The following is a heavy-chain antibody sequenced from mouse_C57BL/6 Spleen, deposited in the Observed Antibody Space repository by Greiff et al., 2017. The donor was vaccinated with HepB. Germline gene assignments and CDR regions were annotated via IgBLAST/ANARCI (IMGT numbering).Heavy chain of an antibody. V-gene: IGHV2-6*01. CDR3: AREGLYYYGSSSYYAMDY. Sequence: VKLVESGPGLVAPSQSLSITCTVSGFSLTSYGVDWVRQSPGKGLEWLGVIWGVGSTNYNSALKSRLSISKDNSKSQVFLKMNSLQTDDTAMYYCAREGLYYYGSSSYYAMDYWGQGTSVTVSS. CDR1: GFSLTSYG. CDR2: IWGVGST. J-gene: IGHJ4*01. D-gene: IGHD1-1*01.